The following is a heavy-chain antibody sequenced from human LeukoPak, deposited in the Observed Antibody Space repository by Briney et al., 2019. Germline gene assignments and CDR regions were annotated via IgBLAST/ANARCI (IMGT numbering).Heavy chain of an antibody. D-gene: IGHD1-1*01. V-gene: IGHV3-48*01. CDR3: ARAFPPPYNWNDADYAFDI. CDR2: ISSSSSTI. CDR1: GFTFSSYS. Sequence: GGSLRLSCAASGFTFSSYSMNWVRQAPGKGLEWVSHISSSSSTIYYADPVKGRFTISRDNAKNSLYLQMNSLRAEDTAVYYCARAFPPPYNWNDADYAFDIWGQGTMVTVSS. J-gene: IGHJ3*02.